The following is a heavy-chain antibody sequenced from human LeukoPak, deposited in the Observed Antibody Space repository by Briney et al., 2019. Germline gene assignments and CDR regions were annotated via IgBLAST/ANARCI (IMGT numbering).Heavy chain of an antibody. Sequence: GGSLRLSCAASGFTFSSYGMHWVRQAPGKGLEWVAVIWYDGSNKYYADSVKGRFTISRDNSKTTLYLQMNSLRAEDKAVYYCARARGYFDWLLSDYWGQGTLVTVSS. CDR1: GFTFSSYG. V-gene: IGHV3-33*01. CDR2: IWYDGSNK. J-gene: IGHJ4*02. CDR3: ARARGYFDWLLSDY. D-gene: IGHD3-9*01.